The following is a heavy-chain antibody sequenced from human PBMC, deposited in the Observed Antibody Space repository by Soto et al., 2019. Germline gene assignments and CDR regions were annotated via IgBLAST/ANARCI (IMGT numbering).Heavy chain of an antibody. CDR1: GFTFSSYS. J-gene: IGHJ6*02. D-gene: IGHD3-3*01. Sequence: LSLSCAASGFTFSSYSMSWVRQAPGEGLEWVSSIIANGGSTYYADSVKGRFTISRDNSKNTLYLQMNSLRAEDTAIYYCAKGSDFFHYYAMDVWGQGTTVTVSS. CDR3: AKGSDFFHYYAMDV. CDR2: IIANGGST. V-gene: IGHV3-23*01.